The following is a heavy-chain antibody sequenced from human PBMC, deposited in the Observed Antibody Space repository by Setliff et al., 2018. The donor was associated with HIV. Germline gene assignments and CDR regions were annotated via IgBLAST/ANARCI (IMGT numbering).Heavy chain of an antibody. J-gene: IGHJ6*02. Sequence: PSETLSLTCTVSGDSVTSDSYYWSCIRQPAGKTLEWIGRIYFSGSTNYNPSLKSRVTISIDTSKNQLSLKLSSVTAADTAVYYCARDWAAPYYYGMDVWGPGTTVTVSS. CDR2: IYFSGST. D-gene: IGHD3-16*01. CDR1: GDSVTSDSYY. V-gene: IGHV4-61*02. CDR3: ARDWAAPYYYGMDV.